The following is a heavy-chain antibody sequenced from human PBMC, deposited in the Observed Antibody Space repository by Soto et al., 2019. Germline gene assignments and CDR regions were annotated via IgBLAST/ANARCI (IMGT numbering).Heavy chain of an antibody. CDR2: VKSSSDGGAI. J-gene: IGHJ4*02. D-gene: IGHD6-6*01. Sequence: EVQLVESGGALVKPGGSLRLSCVSSGFTFSSAWMRWVRQAPGKGLEWVARVKSSSDGGAIHYAAPVKGRFTISRDDAGGMLYLQMNGLKNEDSAVFYYTDFARWGQGTSVTVSS. CDR1: GFTFSSAW. CDR3: TDFAR. V-gene: IGHV3-15*02.